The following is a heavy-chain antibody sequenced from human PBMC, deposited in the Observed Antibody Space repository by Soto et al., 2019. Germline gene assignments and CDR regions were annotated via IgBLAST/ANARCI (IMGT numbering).Heavy chain of an antibody. CDR3: AGLQINYYYMDV. J-gene: IGHJ6*03. V-gene: IGHV4-59*01. D-gene: IGHD1-1*01. CDR2: IYYSGSS. CDR1: GGSISSYY. Sequence: SETLSLICTVSGGSISSYYWNWIRQPPGKGLEWIGDIYYSGSSTYNPSLKSRVTISVDMSRNQFSLRLSSVTAADTAVYYCAGLQINYYYMDVWGKGTTVTVSS.